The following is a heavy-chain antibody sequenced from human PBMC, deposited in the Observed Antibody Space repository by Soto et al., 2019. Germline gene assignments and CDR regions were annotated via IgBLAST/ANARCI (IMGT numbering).Heavy chain of an antibody. CDR3: ARGSTDSYPGSRIFDF. D-gene: IGHD3-10*01. V-gene: IGHV3-30-3*01. J-gene: IGHJ4*02. CDR1: GFTFSRYA. Sequence: GGSLRLSCAASGFTFSRYAIHWVRQAPGEGLEWVAVISRDGSNKYYGDSVKGRFTVSRDNSKKTLYLQMTSLTAEDAAMYFCARGSTDSYPGSRIFDFWGRGTLVTVSS. CDR2: ISRDGSNK.